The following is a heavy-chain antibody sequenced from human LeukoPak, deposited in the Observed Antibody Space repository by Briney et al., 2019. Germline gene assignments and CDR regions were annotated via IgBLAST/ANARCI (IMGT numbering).Heavy chain of an antibody. J-gene: IGHJ4*02. D-gene: IGHD6-13*01. CDR2: VSGSGDRR. CDR3: AKAAAAPGFDF. Sequence: PGGSLRLSCAASGFTSSSYALNWVRQAPGKGLEWVATVSGSGDRRYHADSVKGRFTISRDNSKNTIYLHMNSLRAEDTALYYCAKAAAAPGFDFWGQGTLVTVSS. CDR1: GFTSSSYA. V-gene: IGHV3-23*01.